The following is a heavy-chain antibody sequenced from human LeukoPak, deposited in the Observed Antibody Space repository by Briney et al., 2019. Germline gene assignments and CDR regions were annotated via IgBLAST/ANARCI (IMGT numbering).Heavy chain of an antibody. D-gene: IGHD3-3*01. CDR1: GFTFRDYY. V-gene: IGHV3-11*06. CDR3: ARAGRFGVVRGLNALDV. Sequence: GGSLRLSCAASGFTFRDYYMSWIRQAPGKGLEWVSYISISSTYTNYADSVKGRFTISRDNAKNSLSLQTSSLRAEDTAVYYCARAGRFGVVRGLNALDVWGQGTTVTVSS. CDR2: ISISSTYT. J-gene: IGHJ6*02.